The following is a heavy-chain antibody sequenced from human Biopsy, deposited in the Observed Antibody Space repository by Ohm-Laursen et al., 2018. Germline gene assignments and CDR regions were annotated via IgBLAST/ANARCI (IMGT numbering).Heavy chain of an antibody. CDR1: GATVTSYA. CDR2: IIPFTGVT. J-gene: IGHJ3*01. Sequence: SVKVSCKASGATVTSYAISWVRQAPGQGLEWMGRIIPFTGVTNYAQNFQGKVTISTDKSPPTVYVELSTLKTDYTAVYYWATDARWDPSLDAFHVWGQGTQVTVS. V-gene: IGHV1-69*04. CDR3: ATDARWDPSLDAFHV. D-gene: IGHD1-26*01.